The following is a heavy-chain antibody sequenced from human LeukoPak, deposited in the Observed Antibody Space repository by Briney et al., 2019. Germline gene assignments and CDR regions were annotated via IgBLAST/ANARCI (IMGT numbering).Heavy chain of an antibody. D-gene: IGHD6-13*01. CDR2: IYYSGST. J-gene: IGHJ3*02. CDR3: ARDSEIAAAGAAFDI. CDR1: GGSISSSSYY. V-gene: IGHV4-39*07. Sequence: PSETLSLTCTVSGGSISSSSYYWGWIRQPPGKGLEWIGSIYYSGSTYYNPSLKSRVTISVDTSKNQFSLKLSSVTAADTAVYYCARDSEIAAAGAAFDIWGQGTMVTVSS.